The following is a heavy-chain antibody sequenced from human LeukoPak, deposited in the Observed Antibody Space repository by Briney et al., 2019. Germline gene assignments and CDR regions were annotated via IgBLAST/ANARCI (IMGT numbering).Heavy chain of an antibody. CDR1: GYTFTGYY. Sequence: GASVKVSCKASGYTFTGYYMHWVRQAPGQGLEWMGWINPNSGGTNYAQKFQGRVTMTRDTSISTAYMELSRLRSDDTAVYYCARDLSWELLPFDYWGQGTLVTVSS. CDR2: INPNSGGT. D-gene: IGHD1-26*01. CDR3: ARDLSWELLPFDY. V-gene: IGHV1-2*02. J-gene: IGHJ4*02.